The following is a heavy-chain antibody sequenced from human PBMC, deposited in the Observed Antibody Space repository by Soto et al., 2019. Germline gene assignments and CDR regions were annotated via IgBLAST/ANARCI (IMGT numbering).Heavy chain of an antibody. CDR2: IIPILGIA. CDR1: GGTFSSYT. CDR3: ARVLPYGDYGV. Sequence: QVQLVQSGAEVKKPGSSVKVSCKASGGTFSSYTISWVRQAPGQGLEWMVRIIPILGIANYAQKFQGRVTITADKSTSTAYMELSSLRSEDTAVYYCARVLPYGDYGVWGQGTLVTVSS. V-gene: IGHV1-69*02. J-gene: IGHJ4*02. D-gene: IGHD4-17*01.